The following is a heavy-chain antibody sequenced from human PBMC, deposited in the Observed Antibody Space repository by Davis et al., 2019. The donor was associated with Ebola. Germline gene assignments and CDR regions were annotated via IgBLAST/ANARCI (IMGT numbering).Heavy chain of an antibody. Sequence: GGPLRLSCAASGFTFTTYSMSWVRQAPGKALEWVSSISSDSDYIYYADSAKGRFTISRDNAKNSLFLQMNSLRAEDTAVYYCASPLVSGYYYGMDVWGQGTTVTVSS. CDR2: ISSDSDYI. CDR3: ASPLVSGYYYGMDV. J-gene: IGHJ6*02. CDR1: GFTFTTYS. D-gene: IGHD2-15*01. V-gene: IGHV3-21*01.